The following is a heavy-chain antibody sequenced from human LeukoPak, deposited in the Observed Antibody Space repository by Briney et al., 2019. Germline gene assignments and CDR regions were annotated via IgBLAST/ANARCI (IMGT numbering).Heavy chain of an antibody. V-gene: IGHV4-4*07. J-gene: IGHJ5*02. D-gene: IGHD2-8*01. CDR3: ARDPQWGNDILGWFDP. Sequence: PSETLSPTCTVSGGSISSYYWSWIRQPAGKGLEWIGRIYTSGSTNYNPSLKSRVTMSVDTSKNQFSLKLSSVTAADTAVYYCARDPQWGNDILGWFDPWGQGTLVTVSS. CDR1: GGSISSYY. CDR2: IYTSGST.